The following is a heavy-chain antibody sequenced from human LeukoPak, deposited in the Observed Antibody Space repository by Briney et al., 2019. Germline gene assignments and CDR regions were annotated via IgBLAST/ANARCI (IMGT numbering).Heavy chain of an antibody. V-gene: IGHV3-7*04. Sequence: GGSLRLSCAASGFTFSSYWMSWVRQAPGKGLEWVATIKQDGSEKYYVDTVKGRFTISRENAKNSLYLQMNSLRAEDTAVYYCARHCSRATYRGGLIDYWGQGTLVTVSS. J-gene: IGHJ4*02. CDR3: ARHCSRATYRGGLIDY. CDR2: IKQDGSEK. CDR1: GFTFSSYW. D-gene: IGHD2-2*01.